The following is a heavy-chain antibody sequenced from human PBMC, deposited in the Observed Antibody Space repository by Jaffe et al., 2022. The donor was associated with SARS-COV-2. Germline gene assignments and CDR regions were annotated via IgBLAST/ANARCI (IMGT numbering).Heavy chain of an antibody. CDR1: GFTFSNYG. V-gene: IGHV3-30*18. CDR2: ISYDGINK. D-gene: IGHD2-2*01. J-gene: IGHJ6*02. Sequence: QVQLVESGGGVVQPGRSLRLSCAASGFTFSNYGMHWVRQAPGKGLEWVAVISYDGINKYYGDSVKGRLTTSRDNSKNTLYLQMHSLRAEDTAVYYCAKDTIQYQLLLAPYGMDVWGQGTTVAVSS. CDR3: AKDTIQYQLLLAPYGMDV.